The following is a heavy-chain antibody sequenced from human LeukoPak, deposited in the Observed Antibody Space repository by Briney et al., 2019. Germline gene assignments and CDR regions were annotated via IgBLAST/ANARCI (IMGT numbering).Heavy chain of an antibody. Sequence: SGGSLRLSCAASGFTFDDYAMHWVRQAPGKGLEWVSGISWNSGSIGYADSVKGRFTISRDNAKNSLYLQMNSLRAEDTAVYYCARQPIAAADNWFDPWGQGTLVTVSS. CDR1: GFTFDDYA. V-gene: IGHV3-9*01. D-gene: IGHD6-25*01. J-gene: IGHJ5*02. CDR2: ISWNSGSI. CDR3: ARQPIAAADNWFDP.